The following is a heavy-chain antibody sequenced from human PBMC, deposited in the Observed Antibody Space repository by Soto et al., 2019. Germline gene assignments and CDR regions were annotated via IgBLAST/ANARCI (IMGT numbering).Heavy chain of an antibody. V-gene: IGHV3-30*18. D-gene: IGHD6-13*01. J-gene: IGHJ6*02. Sequence: PGGSLRLSCAASGFTFSSYGMHWVRQAPGKGLEWVAVISYDGSNKYYADSVKGRFTISRDNSKNTLYLQMNSLRAEDTAVYYCAKDISSSWYNYYYYYGMDVWGQGTTVTVSS. CDR1: GFTFSSYG. CDR2: ISYDGSNK. CDR3: AKDISSSWYNYYYYYGMDV.